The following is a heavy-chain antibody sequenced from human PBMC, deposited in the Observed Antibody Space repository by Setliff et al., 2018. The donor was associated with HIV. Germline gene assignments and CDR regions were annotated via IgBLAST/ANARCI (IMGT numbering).Heavy chain of an antibody. J-gene: IGHJ4*02. Sequence: EGSLRLSCEASGFTFSAYAMYWVRQAPGLGLEWVALISYDGANEYYADSVQGRFTISRDSSKNTLYLQMNSLTTEDTAMYYCARDANFDYWGQGTLVTVSS. CDR3: ARDANFDY. V-gene: IGHV3-30*01. CDR1: GFTFSAYA. CDR2: ISYDGANE.